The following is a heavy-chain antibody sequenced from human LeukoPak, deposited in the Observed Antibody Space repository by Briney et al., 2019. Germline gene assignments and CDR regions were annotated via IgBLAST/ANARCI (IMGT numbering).Heavy chain of an antibody. CDR2: IYSGGGT. CDR1: GFTVSKKY. CDR3: ATEAGVD. J-gene: IGHJ4*02. Sequence: PGGSLRLSCAASGFTVSKKYMTWVRQAPGKGLEWVSSIYSGGGTYYADSMKGRFTISRDNSKNTLNLQMNSLRTEDTAVYYCATEAGVDWGQGTLVTVSS. V-gene: IGHV3-66*01. D-gene: IGHD6-13*01.